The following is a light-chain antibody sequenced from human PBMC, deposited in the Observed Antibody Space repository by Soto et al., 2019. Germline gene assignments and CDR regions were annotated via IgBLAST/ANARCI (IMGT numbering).Light chain of an antibody. Sequence: QSALTQPPSVSGAPGQRVTISCTGGSSNIGAGYEVHWFQQLPGTAPKLLIYGNTNRPSGVPDRFSGSKSDTSASLAITGFQPEDEADYYCQSYDSSLSVLYVFGTGTKVTVL. CDR3: QSYDSSLSVLYV. J-gene: IGLJ1*01. V-gene: IGLV1-40*01. CDR1: SSNIGAGYE. CDR2: GNT.